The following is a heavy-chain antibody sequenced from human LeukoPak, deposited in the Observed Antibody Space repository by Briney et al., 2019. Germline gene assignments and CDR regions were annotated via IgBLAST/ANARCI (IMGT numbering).Heavy chain of an antibody. CDR2: ISSSSSYI. CDR3: ARDRGEYSSGWYDYYYMDV. J-gene: IGHJ6*03. V-gene: IGHV3-21*01. CDR1: GFTFSSYS. Sequence: PGGSLRLSCAASGFTFSSYSMNWVRQAPGKGVEGVSSISSSSSYIYYADSVKGRLTISRDNAKNSLYLQMNSLRTEDTAVYYCARDRGEYSSGWYDYYYMDVWGKGTTVTVSS. D-gene: IGHD6-19*01.